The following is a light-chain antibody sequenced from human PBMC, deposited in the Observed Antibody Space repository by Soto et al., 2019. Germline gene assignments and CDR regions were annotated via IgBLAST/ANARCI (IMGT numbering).Light chain of an antibody. CDR2: DAS. V-gene: IGKV1-5*01. CDR3: QHTRT. J-gene: IGKJ1*01. Sequence: DFPMTQSPSTLSASVGDRVTITCRASQNINNWVAWYQQTPGKAPKFLIYDASTLQRGVSSRFSGSGFGTEFSLTINSLQPDDSGSYYCQHTRTFGQGTKVEVK. CDR1: QNINNW.